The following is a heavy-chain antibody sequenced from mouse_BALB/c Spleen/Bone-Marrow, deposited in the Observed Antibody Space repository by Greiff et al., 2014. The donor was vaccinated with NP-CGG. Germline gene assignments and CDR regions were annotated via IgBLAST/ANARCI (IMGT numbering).Heavy chain of an antibody. CDR2: IWTDGST. CDR3: ARNLGGSFYPYTMDY. Sequence: VKLEQSGPGLVAPSQSLSITCTVSGFSLTTYGVHWVRQPPGKGLEWLVVIWTDGSTLYNSTIKSKLSISKDNSKNQVFLEMDSLQTDDTAMYYCARNLGGSFYPYTMDYWGQGTSVTVSS. V-gene: IGHV2-6*02. D-gene: IGHD1-1*02. CDR1: GFSLTTYG. J-gene: IGHJ4*01.